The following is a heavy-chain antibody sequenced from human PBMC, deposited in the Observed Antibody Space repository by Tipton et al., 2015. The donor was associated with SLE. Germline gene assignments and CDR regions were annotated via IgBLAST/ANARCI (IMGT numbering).Heavy chain of an antibody. J-gene: IGHJ3*02. Sequence: TLSLTCAVYGGSFSGYYWGWVRQPPGKGLEWIGEINHSGSTNYNPSLKSRVTISVDTSKNQFSLKLSSVTAADTAVYYCTREPAPNWAYDAFDIWGQETMVTVSS. V-gene: IGHV4-34*01. CDR1: GGSFSGYY. CDR2: INHSGST. D-gene: IGHD7-27*01. CDR3: TREPAPNWAYDAFDI.